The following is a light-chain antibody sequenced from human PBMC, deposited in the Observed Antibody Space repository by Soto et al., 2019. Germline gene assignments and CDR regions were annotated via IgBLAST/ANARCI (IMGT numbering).Light chain of an antibody. CDR2: DVS. CDR1: SSDIGAYNY. Sequence: QSALTQPASVSGSPGQSITISCTGTSSDIGAYNYVSWYQQHPGQAPKLMIYDVSNRPSGVSNRFSGSKSGNTASLTISGLQAEDESDYYCSSHTSSGTRVFGTGTKLTVL. J-gene: IGLJ1*01. V-gene: IGLV2-14*03. CDR3: SSHTSSGTRV.